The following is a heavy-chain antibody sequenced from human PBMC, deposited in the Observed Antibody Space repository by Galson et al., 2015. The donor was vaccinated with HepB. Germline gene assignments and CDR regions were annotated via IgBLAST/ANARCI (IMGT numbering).Heavy chain of an antibody. J-gene: IGHJ4*02. CDR3: ARGRSWIQLPYYFDY. Sequence: SLRLSCAASGFTFSSYTMNWVRQAPGKGLEWVSSIGSTRSYIYYADSLKGRFTISRDNAKNSLYLQMNGLRAEDTAVYYCARGRSWIQLPYYFDYWGQGTLVTVSS. CDR2: IGSTRSYI. CDR1: GFTFSSYT. V-gene: IGHV3-21*01. D-gene: IGHD5-18*01.